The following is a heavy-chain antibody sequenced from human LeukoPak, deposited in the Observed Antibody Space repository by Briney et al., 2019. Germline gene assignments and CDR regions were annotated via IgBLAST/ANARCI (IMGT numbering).Heavy chain of an antibody. CDR1: GFTFSKYW. CDR3: ARDNPAWGY. CDR2: INSDGNST. V-gene: IGHV3-74*01. Sequence: GGSLRLSCAASGFTFSKYWMHWVRQAPGKGLVWVSRINSDGNSTSYADSVRGRFTISRDNAKNSLYLQMNSLRVEDTAVYYCARDNPAWGYWGQGTLVIVSS. D-gene: IGHD3-16*01. J-gene: IGHJ4*02.